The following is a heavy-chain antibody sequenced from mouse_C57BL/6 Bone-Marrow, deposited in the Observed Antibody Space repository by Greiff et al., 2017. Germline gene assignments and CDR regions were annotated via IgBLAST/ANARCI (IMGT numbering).Heavy chain of an antibody. D-gene: IGHD4-1*01. V-gene: IGHV1-63*01. J-gene: IGHJ3*01. CDR2: IYPGGGYT. CDR1: GYTFTNYW. Sequence: VQLQQSGAELVRPGTSVKMSCKASGYTFTNYWIGWAKQRPGHGLEWIGDIYPGGGYTNYNEKFKGKTTLTADKSSSTAYMQFSSLTSEDSAIHYCARVDWDVGFAYWGQGTLVTVSA. CDR3: ARVDWDVGFAY.